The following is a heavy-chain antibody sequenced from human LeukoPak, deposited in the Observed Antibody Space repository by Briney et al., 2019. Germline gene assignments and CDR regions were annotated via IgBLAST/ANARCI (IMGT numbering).Heavy chain of an antibody. D-gene: IGHD2-2*01. CDR2: IIPIFGIA. CDR1: GGTFSSYA. V-gene: IGHV1-69*04. Sequence: VASVNVSCKASGGTFSSYAISWVRQAPGQGLAWMGRIIPIFGIANYAQKFQGRVTITADKSTSTAYMELSSLRSEDTAVYYCARNRPNVVPAALFGYYYGMDVWGQGTTVTVSS. J-gene: IGHJ6*02. CDR3: ARNRPNVVPAALFGYYYGMDV.